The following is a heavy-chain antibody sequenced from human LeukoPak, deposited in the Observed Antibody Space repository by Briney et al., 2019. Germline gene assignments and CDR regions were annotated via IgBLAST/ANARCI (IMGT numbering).Heavy chain of an antibody. Sequence: GGSLRLSCAASGFTFSSYAMSWVRQAPGKGLEWVSGISGSGSSTNYADSVKGRFTISRDNSKNTLYLQMNSLRAEDTAVYYCARASGGYYYLYSDYWGQGTLVTVSS. J-gene: IGHJ4*02. CDR3: ARASGGYYYLYSDY. D-gene: IGHD3-22*01. CDR2: ISGSGSST. CDR1: GFTFSSYA. V-gene: IGHV3-23*01.